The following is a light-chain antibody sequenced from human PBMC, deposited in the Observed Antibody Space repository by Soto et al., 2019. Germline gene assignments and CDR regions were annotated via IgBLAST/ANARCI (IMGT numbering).Light chain of an antibody. Sequence: DIQMTQSPSSMSASVGDRVTITCRTSHDISVYFLWFQQKPGKAPKLLISGAFALQSGVPSRFSGSGSGTVFTLTIISLQLGDFATYYCQQAKTYPRTFGPG. J-gene: IGKJ3*01. CDR3: QQAKTYPRT. V-gene: IGKV1-12*01. CDR1: HDISVY. CDR2: GAF.